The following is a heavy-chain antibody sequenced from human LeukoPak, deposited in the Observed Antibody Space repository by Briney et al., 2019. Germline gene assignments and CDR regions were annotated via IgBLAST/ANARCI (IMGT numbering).Heavy chain of an antibody. J-gene: IGHJ4*02. Sequence: PSETLSLTCAVYGGSFSGYYWSWIRQPPGKGLEWIGEINHSGSTHYNPSLKSRVTISVDTSKNQFSLKLSSVTAADTAVYYCARGGEVVVVPAALYYFDYWGQGTLVTVSS. V-gene: IGHV4-34*01. CDR2: INHSGST. D-gene: IGHD2-2*01. CDR1: GGSFSGYY. CDR3: ARGGEVVVVPAALYYFDY.